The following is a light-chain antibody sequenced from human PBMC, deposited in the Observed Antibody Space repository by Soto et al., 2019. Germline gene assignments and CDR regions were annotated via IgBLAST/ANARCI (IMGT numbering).Light chain of an antibody. CDR3: QQYDNLPLT. Sequence: DIQMTQSPSSLSASVGYRVASTCHASQDISNHLNWFQQKQGKAPKLLIYNASTQKTGVPSRFSGIGSGTDFTFIISSVQPEDFATYYCQQYDNLPLTFGGGTRLEI. CDR2: NAS. J-gene: IGKJ5*01. CDR1: QDISNH. V-gene: IGKV1-33*01.